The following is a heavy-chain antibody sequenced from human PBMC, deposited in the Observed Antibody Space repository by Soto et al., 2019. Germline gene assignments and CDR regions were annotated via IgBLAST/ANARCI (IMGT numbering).Heavy chain of an antibody. CDR3: ARGLILWFGEFSRRGGYYYYMDV. D-gene: IGHD3-10*01. J-gene: IGHJ6*03. CDR1: GGSFSGYQ. V-gene: IGHV4-34*01. CDR2: INDSGNI. Sequence: QVQLQQWGAGLLKPSETLSLTCAVYGGSFSGYQWTWIRQTPGKGLEWIGEINDSGNINYNPSLKSRVTILADTAKKQISLKLSSVTAADTAVYYCARGLILWFGEFSRRGGYYYYMDVWGKGTSVTVSS.